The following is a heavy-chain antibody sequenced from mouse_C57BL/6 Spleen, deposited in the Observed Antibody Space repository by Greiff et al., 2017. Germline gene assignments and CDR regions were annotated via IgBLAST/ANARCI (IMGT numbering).Heavy chain of an antibody. D-gene: IGHD2-4*01. J-gene: IGHJ2*01. Sequence: VQLQQSGAELVKPGASVKMSCKASGYTFTTYPIEWVKQNHGKSLEWIGNFHPYNDDTKYNEKFKGKATLTVEKSSRTVYLELSRLTSDDSAVYYCAKKGYYDYDHYDYWGQGTTLTVSS. CDR3: AKKGYYDYDHYDY. V-gene: IGHV1-47*01. CDR2: FHPYNDDT. CDR1: GYTFTTYP.